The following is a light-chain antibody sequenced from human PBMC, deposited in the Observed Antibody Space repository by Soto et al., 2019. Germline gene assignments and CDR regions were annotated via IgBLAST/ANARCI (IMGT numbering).Light chain of an antibody. V-gene: IGKV3-15*01. Sequence: EIVMTQSPATLSVSPGERPSLSCSPSQSVSSTLARYQQKPGQAPRLLIYGASTRATGIPARFSGSGSGTEFTLTISSLQSEDYAVYYCQQYNNWPPYTFGQGTKVDI. CDR2: GAS. J-gene: IGKJ2*01. CDR1: QSVSST. CDR3: QQYNNWPPYT.